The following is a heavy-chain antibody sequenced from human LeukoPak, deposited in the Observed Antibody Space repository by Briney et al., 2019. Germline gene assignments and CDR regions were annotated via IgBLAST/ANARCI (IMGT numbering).Heavy chain of an antibody. J-gene: IGHJ6*03. Sequence: GGSLRLSCAASGFTFSSYAMSWGSQAPGKGLEWVSAISGSGGSTYYADSVKGRFTISRDNSKNTLYLQMNSLRAEDSAVYYCAKGSGYRYGYDYYYYMDVWGKGTTVTVSS. CDR3: AKGSGYRYGYDYYYYMDV. CDR1: GFTFSSYA. D-gene: IGHD5-18*01. V-gene: IGHV3-23*01. CDR2: ISGSGGST.